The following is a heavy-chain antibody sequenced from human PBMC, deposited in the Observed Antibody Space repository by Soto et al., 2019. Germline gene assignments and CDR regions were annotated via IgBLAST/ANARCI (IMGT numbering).Heavy chain of an antibody. CDR2: TYYRSRWYS. D-gene: IGHD2-15*01. J-gene: IGHJ6*02. V-gene: IGHV6-1*01. CDR3: ARSEEDSDYYYYGMDV. Sequence: PSQTLSLTCVGSGDTVSSNSVAWNCVRQSPSRGLEWLGRTYYRSRWYSDYAVSVRSRIDINADTSKNQVSLQLNSVTPEDTAVYYCARSEEDSDYYYYGMDVWGQGTTVTVAS. CDR1: GDTVSSNSVA.